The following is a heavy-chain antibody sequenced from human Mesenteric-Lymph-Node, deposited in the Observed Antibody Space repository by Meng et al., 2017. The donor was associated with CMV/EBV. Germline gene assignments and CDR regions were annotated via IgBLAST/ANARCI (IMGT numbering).Heavy chain of an antibody. CDR1: GYTFTSYD. V-gene: IGHV1-18*01. J-gene: IGHJ4*02. CDR2: ISAYNGNT. CDR3: AREGLVVVPAAVNFDY. D-gene: IGHD2-2*01. Sequence: ASVKVSCKASGYTFTSYDINWVRQATGQGLEWMGWISAYNGNTNYAQKLQGRVTMTTDTSTSTAYMELRSLRSDDTAVYYCAREGLVVVPAAVNFDYWGQGTLVTVSS.